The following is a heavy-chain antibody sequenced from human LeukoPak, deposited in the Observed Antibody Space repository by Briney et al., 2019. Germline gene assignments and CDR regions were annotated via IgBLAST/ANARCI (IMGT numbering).Heavy chain of an antibody. CDR3: AKGTRCSGGSCSGNLFDY. D-gene: IGHD2-15*01. CDR2: ISYDGSNT. J-gene: IGHJ4*02. V-gene: IGHV3-30-3*01. Sequence: PGGSLRLSCAASGFTFSSYAMHWLRQTPETPGKGLEWVAHISYDGSNTYYADSVKGRFTISRDNSKNTLYLQMNSLRAEDTAVYYCAKGTRCSGGSCSGNLFDYWGQGTQVTVSS. CDR1: GFTFSSYA.